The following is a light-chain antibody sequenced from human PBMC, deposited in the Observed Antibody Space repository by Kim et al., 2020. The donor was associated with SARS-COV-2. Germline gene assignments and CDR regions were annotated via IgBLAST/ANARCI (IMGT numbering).Light chain of an antibody. Sequence: EIVMTQSPATLSVSPGGRATLSCRASQSISSSVAWYQHKSGQAPRLLIYGASTRATGIPDRFTGSGSGTEFTLTISSLQSEDFAVYYCQHYANWPLTFGGGTKVDIK. CDR1: QSISSS. CDR2: GAS. V-gene: IGKV3-15*01. J-gene: IGKJ4*01. CDR3: QHYANWPLT.